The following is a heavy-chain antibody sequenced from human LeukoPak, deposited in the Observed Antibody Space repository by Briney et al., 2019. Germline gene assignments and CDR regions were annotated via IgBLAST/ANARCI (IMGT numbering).Heavy chain of an antibody. D-gene: IGHD6-19*01. Sequence: ETQSLTCTVSGGSISSGTYYWDWIRQPPGKGLEWIGSIFHSGSTYYNPSLKSRVTMSVDTSKNQFSLKLGSVTAADTAVYYCARQSTKYNSGWFFDYCGQGALFSASS. CDR1: GGSISSGTYY. CDR3: ARQSTKYNSGWFFDY. CDR2: IFHSGST. V-gene: IGHV4-39*01. J-gene: IGHJ4*02.